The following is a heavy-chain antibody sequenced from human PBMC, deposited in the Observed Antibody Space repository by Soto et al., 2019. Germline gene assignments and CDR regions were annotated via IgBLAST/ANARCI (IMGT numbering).Heavy chain of an antibody. Sequence: ASVKVSCKASGYTFTSYYLHWVRQAPGQGLEWMGIINPSVGTTRYAQKFQGRVTVTRDTSTSTVYMDLSSLRPEDTAVYYCARDLIPYYWGQGTPVTVSS. CDR2: INPSVGTT. CDR3: ARDLIPYY. V-gene: IGHV1-46*03. J-gene: IGHJ4*02. CDR1: GYTFTSYY. D-gene: IGHD2-8*01.